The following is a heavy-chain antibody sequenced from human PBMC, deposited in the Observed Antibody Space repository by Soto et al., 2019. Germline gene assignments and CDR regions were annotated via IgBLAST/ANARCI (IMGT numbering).Heavy chain of an antibody. CDR1: GFTVSSYA. CDR2: ISGSGGST. J-gene: IGHJ4*02. Sequence: EVQLLESGGGLVQPGGSLRLSCAASGFTVSSYAMSWVRQAPGKGLEWVSAISGSGGSTYYADSVKGRFTISRDNSKNTLYLQMNSLRAEDTAVYYCAKDRDYGDYVSGFDYWGQGTLVTVSS. CDR3: AKDRDYGDYVSGFDY. D-gene: IGHD4-17*01. V-gene: IGHV3-23*01.